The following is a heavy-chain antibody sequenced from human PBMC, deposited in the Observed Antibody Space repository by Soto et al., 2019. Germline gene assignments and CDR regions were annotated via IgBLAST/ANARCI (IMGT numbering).Heavy chain of an antibody. D-gene: IGHD6-19*01. V-gene: IGHV2-5*02. CDR2: IYWDDDK. CDR1: GFSLSSTRMA. Sequence: QISLKESGPTLVKPTQTLTLTCTFSGFSLSSTRMAVGWIRQPPGKALEWLALIYWDDDKRYSPFLKIRLTITKHNSKNPVVLTMSNMDPVDTARYYCAHIVVAGLGYYFDYWGQGTLVTVSS. J-gene: IGHJ4*02. CDR3: AHIVVAGLGYYFDY.